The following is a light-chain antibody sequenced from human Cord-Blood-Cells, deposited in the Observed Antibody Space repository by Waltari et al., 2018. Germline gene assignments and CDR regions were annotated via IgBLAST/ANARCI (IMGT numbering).Light chain of an antibody. J-gene: IGLJ3*02. CDR1: SSNIGSNY. CDR3: QSYDSSLSGWV. V-gene: IGLV1-47*01. Sequence: QSVLTQPPSASGTPGQRVTISCSGSSSNIGSNYVYWYQQLPGTAPKLLIYRNKRRPSGVPDRFSGSKSGTSASLAISGLRSEDEADYYCQSYDSSLSGWVFGGGTKLTVL. CDR2: RNK.